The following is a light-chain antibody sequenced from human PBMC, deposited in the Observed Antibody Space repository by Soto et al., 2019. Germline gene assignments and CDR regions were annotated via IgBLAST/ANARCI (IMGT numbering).Light chain of an antibody. CDR3: QQRSHWPWT. J-gene: IGKJ1*01. CDR2: DAS. Sequence: EIVLTQSPATLSLSPEERATLSCRASQSVSSYLAWYQQKPGQAPRLLIYDASNRATGIPARFSGSGSGTDFTLTISSLEPEDFAVYYCQQRSHWPWTFGQGTKVDI. V-gene: IGKV3-11*01. CDR1: QSVSSY.